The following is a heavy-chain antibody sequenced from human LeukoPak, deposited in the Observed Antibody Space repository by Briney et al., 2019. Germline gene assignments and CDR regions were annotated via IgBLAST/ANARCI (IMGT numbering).Heavy chain of an antibody. CDR2: IKQDGIEK. Sequence: GGSLRLSCAASGFTFSSYWMSWVRQAPGKGLEWVANIKQDGIEKYYVDSVKGRFTISRDNAKNSLYLQMTSLRAGDTAVYYCARVPISTTSYHNDYWGQGTLVTVSS. CDR1: GFTFSSYW. J-gene: IGHJ4*02. V-gene: IGHV3-7*03. CDR3: ARVPISTTSYHNDY. D-gene: IGHD2-2*01.